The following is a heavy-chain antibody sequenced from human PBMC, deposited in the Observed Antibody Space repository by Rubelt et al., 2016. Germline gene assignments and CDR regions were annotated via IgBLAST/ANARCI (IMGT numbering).Heavy chain of an antibody. Sequence: GGSLRLSFAASGFTFRSYAMIWVREAPGTGLEWVSAIGGSDERTYYADSVKGRFTISRDNSKNTLYVQMSSLRAEDTAVYYCAKGVESENYYHEYWGQGTLGTASS. V-gene: IGHV3-23*01. D-gene: IGHD1-26*01. CDR3: AKGVESENYYHEY. J-gene: IGHJ4*02. CDR2: IGGSDERT. CDR1: GFTFRSYA.